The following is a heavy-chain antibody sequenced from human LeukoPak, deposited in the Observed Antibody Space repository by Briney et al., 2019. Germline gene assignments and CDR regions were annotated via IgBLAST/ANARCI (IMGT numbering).Heavy chain of an antibody. D-gene: IGHD3-22*01. CDR3: ARVYDSSGRDAFDI. Sequence: PSETLSLTCAVYGGSFSGCYWSWIRRPPGRGLEWIGEINHSGSTNYNPSLKSRVTISVDTSKNQFSLKLSSVTAADTAVYYCARVYDSSGRDAFDIWGQGTMVTVSS. V-gene: IGHV4-34*01. CDR1: GGSFSGCY. J-gene: IGHJ3*02. CDR2: INHSGST.